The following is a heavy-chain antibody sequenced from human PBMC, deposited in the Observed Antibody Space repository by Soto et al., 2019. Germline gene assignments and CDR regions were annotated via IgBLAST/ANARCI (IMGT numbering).Heavy chain of an antibody. CDR2: ISAYNGNT. CDR3: ARDRAREGLPANHDSFDI. Sequence: ASVKVSCKASGYTFTSYGISWVRQAPGQGLEWMGWISAYNGNTNYAQKLQGRVTMTTDTSTSTVYMELSSLRSDDTGVYYCARDRAREGLPANHDSFDIQDQRTMVTVSS. J-gene: IGHJ3*02. CDR1: GYTFTSYG. V-gene: IGHV1-18*01. D-gene: IGHD2-2*01.